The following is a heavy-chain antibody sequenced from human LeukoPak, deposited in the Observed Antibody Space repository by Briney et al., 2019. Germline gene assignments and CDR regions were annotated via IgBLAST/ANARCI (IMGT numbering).Heavy chain of an antibody. CDR3: ARPYYYDSSGYSDDY. D-gene: IGHD3-22*01. V-gene: IGHV3-48*01. CDR1: GFTFSSYS. J-gene: IGHJ4*02. Sequence: GGSLRLSCAASGFTFSSYSMNWVRQAPGKGLEWVSYISSSSSSTIYYADSVKGRFTISRDNAKNSLYLQMNSLRAEDTAVYYCARPYYYDSSGYSDDYWGQGTLVTVSS. CDR2: ISSSSSSTI.